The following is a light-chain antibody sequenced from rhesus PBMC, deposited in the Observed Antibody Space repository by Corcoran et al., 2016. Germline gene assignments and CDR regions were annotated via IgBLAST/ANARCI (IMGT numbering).Light chain of an antibody. Sequence: EIVMTQSPATLSLSPGETATISCRTSQSVSIYLAWYQQKPGQAPRLLFFGASSRATGIPDRFSGSGSVTDVTLTISSLEPEDFAVYYCQETSNLWTFGQGTKVEIK. CDR3: QETSNLWT. CDR2: GAS. J-gene: IGKJ1*01. V-gene: IGKV3-31*02. CDR1: QSVSIY.